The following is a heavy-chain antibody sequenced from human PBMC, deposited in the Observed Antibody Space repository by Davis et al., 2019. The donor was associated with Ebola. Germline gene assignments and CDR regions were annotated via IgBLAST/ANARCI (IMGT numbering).Heavy chain of an antibody. CDR2: IWYDGRNQ. CDR1: GFSFKDFG. J-gene: IGHJ4*02. CDR3: AKDPAGHAAGDDY. V-gene: IGHV3-30*02. Sequence: GGSLRLSCAASGFSFKDFGMHWVRQAPGKGLEWVAFIWYDGRNQHYIDSVKGRSTISRDNSKNTLYLHMNNLRLEDTAVYYCAKDPAGHAAGDDYWGQGTLVTVSS. D-gene: IGHD2-2*01.